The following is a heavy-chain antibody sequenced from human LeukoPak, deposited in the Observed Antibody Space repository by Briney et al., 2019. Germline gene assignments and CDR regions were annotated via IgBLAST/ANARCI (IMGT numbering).Heavy chain of an antibody. CDR1: GGTFSSYA. CDR3: ARAANGDYDNWFDP. CDR2: IIPIFGTA. D-gene: IGHD4-17*01. V-gene: IGHV1-69*13. Sequence: SVKVSCKASGGTFSSYAISWVRQAPGQGLEWMGGIIPIFGTANYAQKFQGRVTTTADESTSTAYMELSSLRSEDTAVYYCARAANGDYDNWFDPWGQGTLVTVSS. J-gene: IGHJ5*02.